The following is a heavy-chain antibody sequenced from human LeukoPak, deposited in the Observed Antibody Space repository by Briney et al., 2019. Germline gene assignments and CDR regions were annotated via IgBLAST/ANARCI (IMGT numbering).Heavy chain of an antibody. V-gene: IGHV1-69*01. J-gene: IGHJ5*02. Sequence: ASVKVSCKASGGTVSSYAISWVRQAPGQGLEWMGGIIPIVGTAKYAQKFQGRVTITADESTSTVYMELRSLRSEDTAVYYCARATVTTFNWFDPWGQGTVVTVSS. CDR1: GGTVSSYA. D-gene: IGHD4-17*01. CDR2: IIPIVGTA. CDR3: ARATVTTFNWFDP.